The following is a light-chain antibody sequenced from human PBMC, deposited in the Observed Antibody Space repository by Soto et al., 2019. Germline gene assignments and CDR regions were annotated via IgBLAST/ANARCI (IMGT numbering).Light chain of an antibody. J-gene: IGKJ1*01. Sequence: DIVMTQSPDSLSVSLCERATINCKSSQSVLYSSNNKNYLAWYQQKPGQPPKLLVYWASTRESGVPDRFSGSGSGTDFTLTISSLQSEDVAIYYCQQYYSTPGTFXQGTKVDIK. CDR2: WAS. CDR1: QSVLYSSNNKNY. V-gene: IGKV4-1*01. CDR3: QQYYSTPGT.